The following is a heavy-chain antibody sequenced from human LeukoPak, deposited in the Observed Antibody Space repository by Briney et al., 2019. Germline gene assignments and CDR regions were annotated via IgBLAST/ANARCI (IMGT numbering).Heavy chain of an antibody. CDR3: ARVSSGVEAIYYFDY. CDR2: ISFSGSTI. J-gene: IGHJ4*02. Sequence: LSLTCTVSGGSISSYYWSWIRQPPGKGLEWISYISFSGSTIYYADSVRGRFAISRDSAKNSLYLQMNSLRADDTALYYCARVSSGVEAIYYFDYWGQGTMVTVSS. CDR1: GGSISSYY. V-gene: IGHV3-11*01. D-gene: IGHD2-21*01.